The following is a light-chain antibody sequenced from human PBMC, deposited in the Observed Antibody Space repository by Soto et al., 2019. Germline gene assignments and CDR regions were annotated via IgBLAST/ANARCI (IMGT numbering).Light chain of an antibody. J-gene: IGKJ1*01. Sequence: EIVLTQSPATLSLSPGERATLSCGASQSVSSSYLDWYKQKPGLAPRLLIYDASSRATGIADRFSGSGSGTDFTLTISRLEPEDFAVYYCQQYGSSPRTFGQGTKVEIK. CDR3: QQYGSSPRT. V-gene: IGKV3D-20*01. CDR2: DAS. CDR1: QSVSSSY.